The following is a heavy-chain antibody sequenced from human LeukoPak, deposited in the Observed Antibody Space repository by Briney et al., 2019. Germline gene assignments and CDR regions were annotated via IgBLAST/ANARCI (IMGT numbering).Heavy chain of an antibody. D-gene: IGHD3-9*01. CDR3: ARDRVDILTGYFPFDY. CDR2: IYHSGSA. Sequence: PSETLSLTCAVSGGSITSGNWWTWVRQPPGKGLEWIGEIYHSGSANYNPSLKSRLIISVDKSKNKFSLSLSSVTAADTAVYYCARDRVDILTGYFPFDYWGQGTLVTVSS. J-gene: IGHJ4*02. CDR1: GGSITSGNW. V-gene: IGHV4-4*02.